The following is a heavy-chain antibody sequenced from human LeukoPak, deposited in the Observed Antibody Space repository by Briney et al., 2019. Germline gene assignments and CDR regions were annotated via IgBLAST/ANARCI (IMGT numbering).Heavy chain of an antibody. CDR2: ISSSSSYI. CDR3: ARCPITFGGVIVTPSWFDP. CDR1: GFTFSSYS. J-gene: IGHJ5*02. V-gene: IGHV3-21*01. D-gene: IGHD3-16*02. Sequence: GGSLRLSCAASGFTFSSYSMNWVRQAPGKGLEWVSSISSSSSYIYYADSVKGRFTISRDNAKNSLYLQMNSLRAEDTAVYYCARCPITFGGVIVTPSWFDPWGQGTLVTVSS.